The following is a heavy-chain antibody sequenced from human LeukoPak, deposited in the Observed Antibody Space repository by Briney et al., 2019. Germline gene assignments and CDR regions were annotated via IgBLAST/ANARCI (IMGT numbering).Heavy chain of an antibody. D-gene: IGHD6-13*01. J-gene: IGHJ4*02. CDR1: GYTFTGYY. V-gene: IGHV1-8*02. CDR3: ARGSRVDSSSWYLNY. Sequence: EASVKVSCKASGYTFTGYYMHWVRQAPGQGLEWMGWINPNSGNTGYAQKFQGRVTMTRNTSISTAYMELSSLRSEDTAVYYCARGSRVDSSSWYLNYWGQGTLVTVSS. CDR2: INPNSGNT.